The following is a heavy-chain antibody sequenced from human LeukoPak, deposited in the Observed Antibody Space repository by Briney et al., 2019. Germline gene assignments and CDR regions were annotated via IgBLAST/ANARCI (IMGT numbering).Heavy chain of an antibody. V-gene: IGHV4-4*07. J-gene: IGHJ3*02. CDR2: IYTSGST. Sequence: SETLSLTCTVSGGSISSYYWSWIRQPAGKGLEWIGRIYTSGSTNYNPSLKSRVTMSVDTSKNQFSLKLSSVTAADTAVYYCARERGYQLPPPYDAFDIWGQGTMVTVSS. CDR3: ARERGYQLPPPYDAFDI. D-gene: IGHD2-2*01. CDR1: GGSISSYY.